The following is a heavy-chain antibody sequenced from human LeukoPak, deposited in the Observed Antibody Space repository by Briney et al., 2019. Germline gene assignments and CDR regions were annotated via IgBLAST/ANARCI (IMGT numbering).Heavy chain of an antibody. J-gene: IGHJ2*01. V-gene: IGHV4-39*01. D-gene: IGHD3-16*01. Sequence: SETLSLTCTVSGASISSGDYYWSWIRQPPGKGLEWIGSMYYSGGSYYNPSLKSRVTMSVDTSKNQFSLKLSSVTAADTAVYFCAGLPPRGGYWYIDLWGRGTLVTVSS. CDR1: GASISSGDYY. CDR2: MYYSGGS. CDR3: AGLPPRGGYWYIDL.